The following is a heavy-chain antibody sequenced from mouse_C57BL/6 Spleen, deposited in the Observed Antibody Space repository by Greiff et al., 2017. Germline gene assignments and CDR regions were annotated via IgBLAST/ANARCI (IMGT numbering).Heavy chain of an antibody. V-gene: IGHV3-6*01. J-gene: IGHJ1*03. Sequence: DVKLQESGPGLVKPSQSLSLTCSVTGYSITSGYYWNWIRQFPGNKLEWMGYISYDGSNNYNPSLKNRISITRDTSKNQFFLKLNSVTTEDTATYYCARVGLWYFDVWGTGTTVTVSS. CDR2: ISYDGSN. D-gene: IGHD4-1*01. CDR1: GYSITSGYY. CDR3: ARVGLWYFDV.